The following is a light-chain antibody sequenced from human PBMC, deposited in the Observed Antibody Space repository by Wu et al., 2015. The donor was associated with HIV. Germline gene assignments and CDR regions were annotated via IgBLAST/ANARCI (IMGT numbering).Light chain of an antibody. J-gene: IGKJ1*01. CDR1: QGISNS. CDR3: QKYNTAPWT. CDR2: GAS. V-gene: IGKV1-NL1*01. Sequence: DIQMTQSPSSLSASVGDRVTITCRASQGISNSLAWYQQKSGKAPKLLLYGASRLESGVPSRFSGSGSGADYTLTISSLQPEDVATYYCQKYNTAPWTFGQGTKVE.